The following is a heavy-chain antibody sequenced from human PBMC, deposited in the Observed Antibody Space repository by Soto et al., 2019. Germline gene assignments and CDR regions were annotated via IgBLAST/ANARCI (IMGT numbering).Heavy chain of an antibody. D-gene: IGHD2-2*01. Sequence: SETLSLTCAVYGGSFSGYYWSWIRQPPGKGLEWIGEINHSGSTNYNPSLKSRVTISVDTSKNQFSLKLSSVTAADTAVYYCARWGCSSTSCYYYGMDVWDQGTTVTVSS. CDR2: INHSGST. V-gene: IGHV4-34*01. CDR3: ARWGCSSTSCYYYGMDV. J-gene: IGHJ6*02. CDR1: GGSFSGYY.